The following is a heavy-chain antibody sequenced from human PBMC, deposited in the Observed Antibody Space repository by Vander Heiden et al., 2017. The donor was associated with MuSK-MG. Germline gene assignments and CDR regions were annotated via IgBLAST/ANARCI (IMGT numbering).Heavy chain of an antibody. Sequence: QVQLLQSGAEVKKPGASVKVSCKASGYTFTGYFTHWMRQAPGQGLEWMGWINPDNGGTNYAQKFQGSVTMTRDTSISTVYLELRRLRSDDTAVYYCARKNGIKDFDVWGQGTMVTVSS. D-gene: IGHD1-1*01. J-gene: IGHJ3*01. V-gene: IGHV1-2*02. CDR1: GYTFTGYF. CDR2: INPDNGGT. CDR3: ARKNGIKDFDV.